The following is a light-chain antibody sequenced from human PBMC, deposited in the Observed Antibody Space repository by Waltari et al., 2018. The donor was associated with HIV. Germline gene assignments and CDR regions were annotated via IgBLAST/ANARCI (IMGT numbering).Light chain of an antibody. CDR3: CSYAGPWV. Sequence: SITISCTGTSSDVGSYNLVSWYQQHPGKAPKLMIYEVSKRPSGVSNRFSGSKSGNTASLTISGRQAEDEADYYCCSYAGPWVFGGGTKLTVL. CDR1: SSDVGSYNL. J-gene: IGLJ3*02. V-gene: IGLV2-23*02. CDR2: EVS.